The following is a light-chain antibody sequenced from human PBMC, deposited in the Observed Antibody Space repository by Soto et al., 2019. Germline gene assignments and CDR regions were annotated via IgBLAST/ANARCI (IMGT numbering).Light chain of an antibody. J-gene: IGKJ5*01. CDR1: QTISSC. V-gene: IGKV1-17*01. CDR2: AAS. CDR3: LQHNSYHSIT. Sequence: DIQMTQSPATLSGSVGDRVTITCRASQTISSCLAWYQQKPGKAPKRLIYAASSLQSGVPSRFSGSGSGTEFTLTISSLQHEDFATYYCLQHNSYHSITFGQGTRLEIK.